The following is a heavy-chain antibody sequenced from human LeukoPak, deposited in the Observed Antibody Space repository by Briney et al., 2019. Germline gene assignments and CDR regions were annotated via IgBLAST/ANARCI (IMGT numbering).Heavy chain of an antibody. V-gene: IGHV4-59*08. CDR2: IYYTGST. CDR1: GGSISSSY. Sequence: SETLSLTCTVSGGSISSSYWSWIRQPPGKGLEWLGYIYYTGSTNYNPSLKSRVTISVDTSKNQFSLKLSSVTAADTAVYYCARHEDSRVGYGPNWYFDLWGRGTLVTVSS. J-gene: IGHJ2*01. CDR3: ARHEDSRVGYGPNWYFDL. D-gene: IGHD5-18*01.